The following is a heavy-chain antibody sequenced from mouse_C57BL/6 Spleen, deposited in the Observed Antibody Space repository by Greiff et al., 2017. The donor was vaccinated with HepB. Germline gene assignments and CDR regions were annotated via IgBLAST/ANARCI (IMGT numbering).Heavy chain of an antibody. J-gene: IGHJ2*01. CDR2: ISYDGSN. CDR3: ARGEGSNWYFDY. Sequence: EVKLMESGPGLVKPSQSLSLTCSVTGYSITSGYYWNWIRQFPGNKLEWMGYISYDGSNNYNPSLKNRISITRDTSKNQFFLKLNSVTTEDTATYYCARGEGSNWYFDYWGQGTTLTVSS. D-gene: IGHD4-1*01. CDR1: GYSITSGYY. V-gene: IGHV3-6*01.